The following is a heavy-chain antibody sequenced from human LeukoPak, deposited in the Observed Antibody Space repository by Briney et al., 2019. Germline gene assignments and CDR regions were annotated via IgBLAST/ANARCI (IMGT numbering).Heavy chain of an antibody. V-gene: IGHV4-4*07. D-gene: IGHD5-18*01. CDR2: IHTSGST. Sequence: SETLSLTCNVSGVSISSYYWSWIRQPAGKGLEWIGRIHTSGSTNYNPSLKSRVTMSVDTSKNQFSLKLSSVTAADTAVYYCAGGTAMVNLAGYWGQGTLVTVSS. CDR3: AGGTAMVNLAGY. CDR1: GVSISSYY. J-gene: IGHJ4*02.